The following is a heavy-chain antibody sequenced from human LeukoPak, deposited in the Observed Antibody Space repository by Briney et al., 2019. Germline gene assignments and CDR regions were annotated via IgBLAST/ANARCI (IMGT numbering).Heavy chain of an antibody. CDR1: GGSISSYY. D-gene: IGHD1-1*01. Sequence: SETLSLTCTVSGGSISSYYWSWIRQPAGKGLEWIGRIYISGSTNYNPSLKSRVTMSVDTSKNQFSLKVRYVTAADTAVYYCARGLNDSWTGENYWGQGTLVTVSS. J-gene: IGHJ4*02. CDR2: IYISGST. CDR3: ARGLNDSWTGENY. V-gene: IGHV4-4*07.